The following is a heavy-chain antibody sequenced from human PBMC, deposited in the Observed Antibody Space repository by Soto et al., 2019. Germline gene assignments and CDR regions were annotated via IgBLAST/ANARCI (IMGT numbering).Heavy chain of an antibody. CDR1: GFTFSSYA. V-gene: IGHV3-23*01. CDR3: ANRKGTTPQP. Sequence: GGSLRLSCAASGFTFSSYAMIWVRQAPVNGLEFVSAISGIFGSTYYADSVKGRFTISRYNSKNTLYLQKNSLRADDTAVYYCANRKGTTPQPWGQGTLVTVSS. D-gene: IGHD1-26*01. CDR2: ISGIFGST. J-gene: IGHJ5*02.